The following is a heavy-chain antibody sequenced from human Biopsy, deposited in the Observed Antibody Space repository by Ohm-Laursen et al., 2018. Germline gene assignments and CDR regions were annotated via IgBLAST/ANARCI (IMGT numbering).Heavy chain of an antibody. V-gene: IGHV4-59*08. CDR2: IYYTGST. Sequence: SQTLSLTCTVSGGSISGSSWSWIRQAPGKGLEWIGYIYYTGSTNYNPSLKSRVTISVDTSMNHLSLRLTFVTAADTAVYYGARHAPSYSGSYWRYFDLWGRGTLVTVSS. CDR3: ARHAPSYSGSYWRYFDL. CDR1: GGSISGSS. J-gene: IGHJ2*01. D-gene: IGHD1-26*01.